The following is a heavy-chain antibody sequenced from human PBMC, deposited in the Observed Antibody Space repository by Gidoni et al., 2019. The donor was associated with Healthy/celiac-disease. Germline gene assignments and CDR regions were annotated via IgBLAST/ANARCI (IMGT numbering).Heavy chain of an antibody. D-gene: IGHD6-19*01. CDR1: GGSISSYY. CDR2: IYYSGST. J-gene: IGHJ5*02. CDR3: ARHGSHNWAVAGPFRNWFDP. Sequence: QVQLQESGPGLVKPSETLSLTCTVSGGSISSYYWSWIRQPPGKGLEWIGYIYYSGSTNYNPSLKSRVTISVDTSKNQFSLKLSSVTAADTAVYYCARHGSHNWAVAGPFRNWFDPWGQGTLVTVSS. V-gene: IGHV4-59*08.